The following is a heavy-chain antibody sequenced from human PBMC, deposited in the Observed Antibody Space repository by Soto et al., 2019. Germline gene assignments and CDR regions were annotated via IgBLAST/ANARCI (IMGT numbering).Heavy chain of an antibody. Sequence: SETLYLTCTVSSASFSKYYWTWVRQPPGKGLEWIGYIYFNGNANYNPSLKRRVTISVDTSRKKISLNLTCVTDADTAVYFCASVTFGGVVLAHWGQGTLVTVSS. V-gene: IGHV4-59*13. CDR1: SASFSKYY. D-gene: IGHD3-16*01. J-gene: IGHJ4*02. CDR2: IYFNGNA. CDR3: ASVTFGGVVLAH.